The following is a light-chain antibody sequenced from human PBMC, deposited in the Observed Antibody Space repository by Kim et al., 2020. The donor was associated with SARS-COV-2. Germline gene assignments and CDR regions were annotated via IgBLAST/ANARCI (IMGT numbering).Light chain of an antibody. J-gene: IGLJ2*01. V-gene: IGLV1-44*01. Sequence: ELTQPPSASGTPGQRVMISCSGSNSNIGSNSVNWYQQLPGTAPKLLIYNNNQRPSGVPDRFSGSKSGTSASLAISGLQSEDEADHYCAAWDDSLNGPVFGGGTKLTVL. CDR1: NSNIGSNS. CDR2: NNN. CDR3: AAWDDSLNGPV.